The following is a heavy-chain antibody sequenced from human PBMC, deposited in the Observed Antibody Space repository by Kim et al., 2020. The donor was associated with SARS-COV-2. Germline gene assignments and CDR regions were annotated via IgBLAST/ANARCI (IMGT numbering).Heavy chain of an antibody. D-gene: IGHD3-16*01. CDR1: GFTFQISW. Sequence: GGSLRLSCVDSGFTFQISWMNWVRQAPGKGLEWVANIKQDGSVIYYLDSVRGRFTISRDNARNSLYLQLNSLRAEDTAVYYCARSLRTGYYLWGQGALVTVSS. J-gene: IGHJ4*02. CDR2: IKQDGSVI. CDR3: ARSLRTGYYL. V-gene: IGHV3-7*01.